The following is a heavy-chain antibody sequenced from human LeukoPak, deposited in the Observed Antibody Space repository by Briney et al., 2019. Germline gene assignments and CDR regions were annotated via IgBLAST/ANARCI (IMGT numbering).Heavy chain of an antibody. J-gene: IGHJ5*02. V-gene: IGHV4-34*01. CDR3: ARELAVVVPAAIGWFDP. CDR2: INHSGST. CDR1: GGSFSGYY. Sequence: PSETLSLTCAVYGGSFSGYYWSWIRQPPGKGLEWTGEINHSGSTNYNPSLKSRVTISVDTSKNQFSLKLSSVTAADTAVYYCARELAVVVPAAIGWFDPWGQGTLVTVSS. D-gene: IGHD2-2*02.